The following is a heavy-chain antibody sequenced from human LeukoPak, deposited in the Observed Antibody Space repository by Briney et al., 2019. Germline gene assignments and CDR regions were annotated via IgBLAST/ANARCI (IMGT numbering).Heavy chain of an antibody. J-gene: IGHJ4*02. CDR2: INPNSGDT. V-gene: IGHV1-2*02. Sequence: ASVKVSCKTSGYTFTGNYMHWVRQAPGQGLEWMGWINPNSGDTNSAQKFQGRVTMTRDTSITTAFMELSRLRSDDTAVYFCARGGLGGYITFDYWGQGTLVTVSS. CDR1: GYTFTGNY. D-gene: IGHD5-12*01. CDR3: ARGGLGGYITFDY.